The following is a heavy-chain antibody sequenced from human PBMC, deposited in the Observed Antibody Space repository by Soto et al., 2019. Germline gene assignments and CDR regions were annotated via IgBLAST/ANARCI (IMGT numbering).Heavy chain of an antibody. D-gene: IGHD2-15*01. CDR1: GFTFSSYA. CDR2: ISYDGSNK. J-gene: IGHJ4*02. V-gene: IGHV3-30-3*01. CDR3: ARERYCSGGSCYGGFGY. Sequence: GGSLRLSCAASGFTFSSYAMHWVRQAPGKGLEWVAVISYDGSNKYYADSVKGRFTISRDNSKNTLYLQMNSLRAEDTAVYYCARERYCSGGSCYGGFGYWGQGTLVTVSS.